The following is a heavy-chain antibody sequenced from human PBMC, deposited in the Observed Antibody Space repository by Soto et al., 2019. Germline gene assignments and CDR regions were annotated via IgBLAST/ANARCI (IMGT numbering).Heavy chain of an antibody. CDR1: GFTVSSNY. V-gene: IGHV3-53*01. J-gene: IGHJ4*02. CDR3: ARDRYDFWSGYHTFDY. D-gene: IGHD3-3*01. Sequence: GGSLRLSCAASGFTVSSNYMSWVRQAPGKGLEWASVIYSGGSTYYADSVKGRFTISRDNSKNTLYLQMNSLRAEDTAVYYCARDRYDFWSGYHTFDYWGQGTLVTVSS. CDR2: IYSGGST.